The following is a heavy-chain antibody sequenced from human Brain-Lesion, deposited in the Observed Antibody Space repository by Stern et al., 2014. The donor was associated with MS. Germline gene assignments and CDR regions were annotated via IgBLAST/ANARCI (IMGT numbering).Heavy chain of an antibody. CDR3: ARDQRGITIFGVVTDYYYLGMDV. Sequence: MQLVESGAEVKKPGASVKVSCKTSGYIFTGYYIHGVRQAPGQGLEWMAWINPNTGGTKYAKKFQGRVTMSRDTSISTAYVELSSLTSDDTAVYYCARDQRGITIFGVVTDYYYLGMDVWGQGTTVTVSS. CDR1: GYIFTGYY. CDR2: INPNTGGT. D-gene: IGHD3-3*01. J-gene: IGHJ6*02. V-gene: IGHV1-2*02.